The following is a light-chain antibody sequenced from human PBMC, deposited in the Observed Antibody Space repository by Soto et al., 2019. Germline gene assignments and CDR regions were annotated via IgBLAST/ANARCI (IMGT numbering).Light chain of an antibody. CDR2: NFN. J-gene: IGLJ1*01. CDR1: SSFVGGYNY. CDR3: CSYVGSYTFV. Sequence: QSVLTQPRSVSGSPGQSVTISCTGTSSFVGGYNYVSWYQQHPGKAPQLLIFNFNRRPSGVPDRFSGSTSGSTPSLTISGLQAEDEADYYCCSYVGSYTFVFGTGTKVTVL. V-gene: IGLV2-11*01.